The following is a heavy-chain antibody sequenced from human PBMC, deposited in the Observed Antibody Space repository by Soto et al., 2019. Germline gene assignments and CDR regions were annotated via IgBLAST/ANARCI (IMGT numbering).Heavy chain of an antibody. CDR3: SREGGNTGTSDS. J-gene: IGHJ5*01. CDR1: GDAFINYA. Sequence: QVQMVQSGAEVKKPGTSVKVSCKASGDAFINYAVTWVRQAPGEGLEWMGCISPSNDNSYSVQKFQDRVNMSTETSSNTAYKELRRLTSDDTAVYYCSREGGNTGTSDSWGQGTLVTVSS. CDR2: ISPSNDNS. V-gene: IGHV1-18*01. D-gene: IGHD1-7*01.